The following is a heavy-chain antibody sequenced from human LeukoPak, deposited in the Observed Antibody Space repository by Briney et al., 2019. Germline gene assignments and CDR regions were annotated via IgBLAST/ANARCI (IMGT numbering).Heavy chain of an antibody. CDR1: GGSFSGYY. Sequence: SETLSLTCAVYGGSFSGYYWSWIRQPLGKGLEWIGEINHSGSTNYNPSLKSRVTISVDTSKNQFSLKLSSVTAADTAVYYCARGLVAAVDYWGQGTLVTVSS. V-gene: IGHV4-34*01. J-gene: IGHJ4*02. CDR2: INHSGST. D-gene: IGHD2-2*01. CDR3: ARGLVAAVDY.